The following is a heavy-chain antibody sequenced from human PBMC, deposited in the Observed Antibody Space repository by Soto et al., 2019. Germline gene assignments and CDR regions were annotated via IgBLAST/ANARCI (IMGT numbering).Heavy chain of an antibody. D-gene: IGHD6-6*01. CDR3: ASPQGVAARAYDY. V-gene: IGHV1-69*02. CDR1: GGTFSSYT. J-gene: IGHJ4*02. CDR2: IIPILGIA. Sequence: ASVKVSCKASGGTFSSYTISWVRQAPGQGLEWMGRIIPILGIANYAQKFQGRVTITADKSTSTAYMELSSLRSEDTAVYYCASPQGVAARAYDYWGQGTLVTVSS.